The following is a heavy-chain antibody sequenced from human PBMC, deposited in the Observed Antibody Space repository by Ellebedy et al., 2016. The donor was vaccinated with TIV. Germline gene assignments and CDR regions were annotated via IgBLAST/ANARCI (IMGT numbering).Heavy chain of an antibody. CDR1: TASMSDFY. D-gene: IGHD2-15*01. J-gene: IGHJ4*02. Sequence: MPSETLSLTCTVSTASMSDFYWSWVRQAPGKGLELIGYIYGSGSTTDNPSLNGRVTISVDSSKNQFSLKLTSVTAADTAIYYCAVGVSWTTLFNYWGQGTLVAVSS. V-gene: IGHV4-59*01. CDR3: AVGVSWTTLFNY. CDR2: IYGSGST.